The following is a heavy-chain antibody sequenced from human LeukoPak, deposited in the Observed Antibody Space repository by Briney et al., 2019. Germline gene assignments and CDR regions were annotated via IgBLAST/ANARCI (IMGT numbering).Heavy chain of an antibody. J-gene: IGHJ4*02. Sequence: PSETLSLTCTVSGGSISSYYWSWIRQPPRKELEWIGYIYYSGSTNYNPSLKSRVNISVDTSKNQFSLKLSSVTAADTAVYYCARVGTYGSGSYLSWLDYWGQGTLVTVSS. V-gene: IGHV4-59*01. CDR3: ARVGTYGSGSYLSWLDY. CDR1: GGSISSYY. CDR2: IYYSGST. D-gene: IGHD3-10*01.